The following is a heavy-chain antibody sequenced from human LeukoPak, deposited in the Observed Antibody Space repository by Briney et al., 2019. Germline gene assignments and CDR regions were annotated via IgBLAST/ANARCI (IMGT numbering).Heavy chain of an antibody. CDR3: AHYYDSSGIDY. CDR1: GGSFSGYY. J-gene: IGHJ4*02. V-gene: IGHV4-34*01. CDR2: ISHSGST. D-gene: IGHD3-22*01. Sequence: PSETLSLTCAVYGGSFSGYYWSWIRQPPGKGLEWIGEISHSGSTNYNPSLKSRVTISVDTSKNQFSLKLSSVTAADTAVYYCAHYYDSSGIDYWGQGTLVTVSS.